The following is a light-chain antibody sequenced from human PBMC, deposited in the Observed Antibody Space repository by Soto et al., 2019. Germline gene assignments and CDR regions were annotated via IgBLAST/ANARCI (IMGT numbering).Light chain of an antibody. V-gene: IGKV3-11*01. CDR3: QHYGGSSWT. Sequence: EVVLTQSPDTLSLSPGERATLSCRASQSVSSFLAWYQQKPGQAPRLLIYDASNRATGIPARFSGSGSGTDFTLTISSLEPEDFAVYYCQHYGGSSWTFGQGTKVDIK. CDR1: QSVSSF. CDR2: DAS. J-gene: IGKJ1*01.